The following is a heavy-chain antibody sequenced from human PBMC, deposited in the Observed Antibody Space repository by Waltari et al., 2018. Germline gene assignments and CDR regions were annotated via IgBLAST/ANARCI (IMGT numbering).Heavy chain of an antibody. CDR1: GFSFGSYS. V-gene: IGHV3-48*02. CDR3: ATAARRRDVGDLS. Sequence: EVQLVEAGGSLVQPGGSLSLSCGASGFSFGSYSMNWVRQAPGKGLEWVSYISPTSSTIYDADSVKGRFTISRDNGKDSLHLQMNSLRDEDTAVYYCATAARRRDVGDLSWGQGTLVTVSA. J-gene: IGHJ4*02. D-gene: IGHD3-16*02. CDR2: ISPTSSTI.